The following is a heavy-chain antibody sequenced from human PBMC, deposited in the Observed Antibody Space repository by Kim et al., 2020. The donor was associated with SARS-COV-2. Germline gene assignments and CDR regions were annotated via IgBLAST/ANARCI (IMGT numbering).Heavy chain of an antibody. V-gene: IGHV1-18*01. Sequence: ASVKVSCKASGYTFTSYGISWVRQAPGQGLEWMGWISAYNGNTNYAQKLQGRVTMTTDTSTSTAYMELRSLRSDDTAVYYCARIVGATEGEFSSLPYYYGMDVWGQGTTVTVSS. CDR2: ISAYNGNT. J-gene: IGHJ6*02. CDR3: ARIVGATEGEFSSLPYYYGMDV. D-gene: IGHD1-26*01. CDR1: GYTFTSYG.